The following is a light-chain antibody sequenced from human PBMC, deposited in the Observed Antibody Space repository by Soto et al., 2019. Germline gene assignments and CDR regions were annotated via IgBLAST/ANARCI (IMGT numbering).Light chain of an antibody. CDR2: DVS. Sequence: ALTQPASVSGSPGQSITISCTGTSSDVGGYNYVSWYQQHPGKAPKLMIYDVSNRPSGVSNRFSGSKSGNTASLTISGLQAEDEADYYCSSYTSSSTLRVFGGGTKLTVL. CDR1: SSDVGGYNY. J-gene: IGLJ2*01. V-gene: IGLV2-14*01. CDR3: SSYTSSSTLRV.